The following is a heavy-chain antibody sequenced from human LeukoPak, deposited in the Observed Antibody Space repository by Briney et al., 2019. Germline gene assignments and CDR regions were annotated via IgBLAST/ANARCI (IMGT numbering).Heavy chain of an antibody. CDR2: IFYNGDT. J-gene: IGHJ4*02. Sequence: PSETLSLTCSVSDDALSTTAYYWGWVRQSPGKGLEWVGSIFYNGDTYYDPSLKSRISISIDTSKNQFSLNLNSMTAADSGVYYCARHFRFIGFGELLAFDTWGQGTRVIVSS. D-gene: IGHD3-10*01. CDR3: ARHFRFIGFGELLAFDT. V-gene: IGHV4-39*01. CDR1: DDALSTTAYY.